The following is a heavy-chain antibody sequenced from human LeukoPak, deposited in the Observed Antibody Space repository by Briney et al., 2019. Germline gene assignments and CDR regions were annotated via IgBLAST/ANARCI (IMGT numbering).Heavy chain of an antibody. Sequence: PSETLSLTCSVSGDSISSGPYYWSWIRQPAGKALEWIGYIYTGGDTKYSPSLRSRVTISIDKSKNEFSLRLTSVTAADTAVYFCARDADCNGGICFGTSWFDPWGQGTRVTVSP. D-gene: IGHD2-21*01. J-gene: IGHJ5*02. CDR3: ARDADCNGGICFGTSWFDP. CDR2: IYTGGDT. V-gene: IGHV4-61*09. CDR1: GDSISSGPYY.